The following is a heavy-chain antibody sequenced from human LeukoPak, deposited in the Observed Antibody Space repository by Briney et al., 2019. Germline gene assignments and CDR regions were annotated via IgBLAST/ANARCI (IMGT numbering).Heavy chain of an antibody. CDR2: INDSGNT. Sequence: SETLSLTCAVYGGSFSGYYWSWIRQPPGKGLEWVGEINDSGNTNYNPSLKSRGTISVDTAKNQSSLQLSSVTAADTAVYYCTRRAYGEYGRYFDYWGQGALVTVYS. CDR3: TRRAYGEYGRYFDY. J-gene: IGHJ4*02. V-gene: IGHV4-34*01. D-gene: IGHD4-17*01. CDR1: GGSFSGYY.